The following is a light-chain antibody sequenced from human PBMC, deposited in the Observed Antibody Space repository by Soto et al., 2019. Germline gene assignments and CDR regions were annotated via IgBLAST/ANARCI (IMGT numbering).Light chain of an antibody. CDR3: SSYTTNTTLV. J-gene: IGLJ1*01. Sequence: QSVLAQPASVSGSPGQSITISCTGTTSDVGNYNYVSWFQQHPGKPPKLMIYEVTNRPSGVSNRFSGSKAGITASLTISGLQTEDEADYYCSSYTTNTTLVFGIGTKVTVL. CDR1: TSDVGNYNY. CDR2: EVT. V-gene: IGLV2-14*01.